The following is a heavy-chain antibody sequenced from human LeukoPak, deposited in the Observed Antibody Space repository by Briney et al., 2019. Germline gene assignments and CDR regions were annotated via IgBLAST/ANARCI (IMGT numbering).Heavy chain of an antibody. CDR3: ATSGYGGNSEAFDI. Sequence: PSETLSLTCTVSGGSISSYYWSWIRQPPGKGLEWIGYIYYSGSTNYNPSLKSRVTISVDTSKNQFSLKLSSVTAADTAVYYCATSGYGGNSEAFDIWGQGTMVTFSS. CDR1: GGSISSYY. V-gene: IGHV4-59*01. J-gene: IGHJ3*02. CDR2: IYYSGST. D-gene: IGHD4-23*01.